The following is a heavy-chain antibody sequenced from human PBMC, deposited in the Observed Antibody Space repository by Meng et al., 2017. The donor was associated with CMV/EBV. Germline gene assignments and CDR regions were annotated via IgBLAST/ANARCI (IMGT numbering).Heavy chain of an antibody. CDR1: GFTFSSYA. D-gene: IGHD2-2*01. V-gene: IGHV3-30*04. CDR3: ARDRLYCSSTSCYFQH. Sequence: GESQKISCAASGFTFSSYAMHWVRQAPGKGLEWVAVISYDGSNKYYADSVKGRFTISRDNSKNTLYLQMNSLRAEDTAVYYCARDRLYCSSTSCYFQHWGQGTLVTVSS. CDR2: ISYDGSNK. J-gene: IGHJ1*01.